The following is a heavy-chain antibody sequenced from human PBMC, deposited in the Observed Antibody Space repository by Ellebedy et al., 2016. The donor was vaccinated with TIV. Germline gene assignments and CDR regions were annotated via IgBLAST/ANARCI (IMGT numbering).Heavy chain of an antibody. V-gene: IGHV3-7*01. Sequence: GESLKISXAGSGFTFSAYSMNWVRQAPGKGLEWVANIKQDGSEKYYVDSVKGRFTISRDNAKNSLYLQMNSLRAEDTAVYYCAGRGYWGQGTLVTVSS. CDR3: AGRGY. J-gene: IGHJ4*02. CDR2: IKQDGSEK. D-gene: IGHD3-10*01. CDR1: GFTFSAYS.